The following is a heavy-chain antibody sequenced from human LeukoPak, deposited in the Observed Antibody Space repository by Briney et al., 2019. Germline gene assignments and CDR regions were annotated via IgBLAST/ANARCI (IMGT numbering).Heavy chain of an antibody. CDR3: ARTTYYYDSSGYWPIDY. CDR1: GYTFTVYY. J-gene: IGHJ4*02. Sequence: ASVKVSFTASGYTFTVYYMHWVRQAPGQGLEWMGWINPNGGGTNYAQKFQGRVTMTRDTSISTAYMELSRLRSDDTAVYYCARTTYYYDSSGYWPIDYWGQGTLVTVSS. D-gene: IGHD3-22*01. CDR2: INPNGGGT. V-gene: IGHV1-2*02.